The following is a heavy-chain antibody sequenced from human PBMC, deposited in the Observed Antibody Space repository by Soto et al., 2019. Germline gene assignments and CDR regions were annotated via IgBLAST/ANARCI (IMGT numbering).Heavy chain of an antibody. D-gene: IGHD3-22*01. V-gene: IGHV3-30*18. Sequence: QVQLVESGGDVVQPGRSLRLSCEASGFIFNNYGMHWVRQAPGKGLEWVAHISYDGSNEHYVDSVKGRFTISRDNSXNXEYLQMNSLRAEDTAVYYCAKDTDYRDSSGYYVFDYWGQGTLVTVSS. CDR1: GFIFNNYG. J-gene: IGHJ4*02. CDR3: AKDTDYRDSSGYYVFDY. CDR2: ISYDGSNE.